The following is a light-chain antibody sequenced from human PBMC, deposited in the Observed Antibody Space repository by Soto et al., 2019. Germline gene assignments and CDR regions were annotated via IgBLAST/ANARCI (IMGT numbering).Light chain of an antibody. CDR3: SSYTINSTLLYV. CDR1: SSDVGIYNY. Sequence: QSVLTQVASVSGSPGQSITISCTGTSSDVGIYNYVSWYQQHPGKAPKVLIYEATNRPSGISNRLSGSKSGNTASLTISGLQADDEADYYCSSYTINSTLLYVFGTGTKV. CDR2: EAT. J-gene: IGLJ1*01. V-gene: IGLV2-14*01.